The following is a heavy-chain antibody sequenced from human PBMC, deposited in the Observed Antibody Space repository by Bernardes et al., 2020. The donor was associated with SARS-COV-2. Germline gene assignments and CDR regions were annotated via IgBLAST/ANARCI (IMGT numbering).Heavy chain of an antibody. Sequence: SETLSPTCTVTVASVGRYYCTWTRQPPAKGLEWIVFIYSTTSDNYNPSLKSRVTMSISTSKTQFFQKLSSVTAADTAVYYCARHPPREWAILGEFDYWGQGTLVTVSS. V-gene: IGHV4-59*08. J-gene: IGHJ4*02. CDR3: ARHPPREWAILGEFDY. CDR2: IYSTTSD. CDR1: VASVGRYY. D-gene: IGHD1-26*01.